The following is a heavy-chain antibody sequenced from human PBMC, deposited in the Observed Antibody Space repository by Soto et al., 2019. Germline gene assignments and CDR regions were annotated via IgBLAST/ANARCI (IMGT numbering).Heavy chain of an antibody. CDR2: VNPSGGST. D-gene: IGHD2-15*01. CDR3: AREENCSDGICYSEYFQR. V-gene: IGHV1-46*01. CDR1: GYIFTAYS. J-gene: IGHJ1*01. Sequence: QVQLVQSGAEVKKPGASVKVSCKASGYIFTAYSMHWVRQAPGQGLEWMGVVNPSGGSTNCAQKFQGRITMTRDTSTSTVYMDLSSLTSEDTAVYYCAREENCSDGICYSEYFQRWGQGNLVTVSS.